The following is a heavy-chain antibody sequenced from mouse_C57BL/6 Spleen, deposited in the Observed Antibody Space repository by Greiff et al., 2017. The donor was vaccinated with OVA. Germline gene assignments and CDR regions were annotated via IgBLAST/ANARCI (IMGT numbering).Heavy chain of an antibody. CDR2: IDPSDSYT. J-gene: IGHJ4*01. CDR1: GYTFTSYW. CDR3: ARRNYYGGSYYAMDY. V-gene: IGHV1-69*01. D-gene: IGHD1-1*01. Sequence: QVQLQQPGAELVMPGASVKLSCKASGYTFTSYWMHWVKQRPGQGLEWIGEIDPSDSYTNYNQKFKGKSTLTVDKSSSTAYMQLSSLTSEDSAVYYCARRNYYGGSYYAMDYWGQGTSVTVSS.